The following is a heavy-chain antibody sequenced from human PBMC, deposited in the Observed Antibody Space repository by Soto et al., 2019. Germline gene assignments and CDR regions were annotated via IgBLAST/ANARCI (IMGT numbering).Heavy chain of an antibody. CDR2: ISSDGNKK. D-gene: IGHD3-22*01. CDR3: AKEWGVYDGSGDFSDDFDD. J-gene: IGHJ4*02. V-gene: IGHV3-30*18. CDR1: GFTFSADG. Sequence: VQLVQSGGGGVQPGRSLRLSCVASGFTFSADGMHWVRQAPGKGLEWVSAISSDGNKKDYGDSVKGRFTISRDNSKNTMYLQMNSLRAEDTAIDYCAKEWGVYDGSGDFSDDFDDWGQGTLVTVSS.